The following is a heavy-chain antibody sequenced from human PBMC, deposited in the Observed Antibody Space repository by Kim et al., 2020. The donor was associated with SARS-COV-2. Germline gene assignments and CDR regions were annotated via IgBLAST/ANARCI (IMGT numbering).Heavy chain of an antibody. Sequence: SVKVSCKASGGTFSSYAISWVRQAPGQGLEWMGGIIPIFGTANYAQKFQGRVTITADESTSTAYMELSSLRSEDTAVYYCARGGAGDGYYYYGMDVWGQVTTVTVSS. D-gene: IGHD7-27*01. J-gene: IGHJ6*02. V-gene: IGHV1-69*13. CDR3: ARGGAGDGYYYYGMDV. CDR2: IIPIFGTA. CDR1: GGTFSSYA.